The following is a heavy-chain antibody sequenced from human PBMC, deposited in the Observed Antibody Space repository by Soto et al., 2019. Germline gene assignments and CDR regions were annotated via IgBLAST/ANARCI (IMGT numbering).Heavy chain of an antibody. CDR1: DDSSSSYK. J-gene: IGHJ6*02. CDR3: VRQGFGRLHGLVDV. D-gene: IGHD3-10*01. CDR2: IDSSGDT. Sequence: QVQLQESGPGLVKPSETLSLTCTVSDDSSSSYKWSWIRQPPGRRLEWIGYIDSSGDTSYNPSLQSRVTIPVDTSTKQFSLKLSSVTAADAAVYYCVRQGFGRLHGLVDVWGQGTTVTVSS. V-gene: IGHV4-59*08.